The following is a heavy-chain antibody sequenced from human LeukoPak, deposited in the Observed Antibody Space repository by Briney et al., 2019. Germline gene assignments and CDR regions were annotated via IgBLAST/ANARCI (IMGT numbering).Heavy chain of an antibody. V-gene: IGHV4-34*01. J-gene: IGHJ6*03. CDR2: INHSGST. D-gene: IGHD3-16*02. Sequence: SETLSLTCAVYGGSFSGYYWSWIRQPPGKGLEWIGEINHSGSTNYNPSLKSRVTMSVDTSKNQFSLKLSSVTAADTAVYYCARQGHYDYVWGSYRPYYYYMDVWGKGTTVTISS. CDR1: GGSFSGYY. CDR3: ARQGHYDYVWGSYRPYYYYMDV.